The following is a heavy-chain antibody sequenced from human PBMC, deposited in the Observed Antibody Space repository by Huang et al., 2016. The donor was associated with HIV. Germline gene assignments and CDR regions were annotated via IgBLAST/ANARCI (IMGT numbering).Heavy chain of an antibody. CDR2: MAYDAKTK. Sequence: QVQLVESGGGVVQPGRSLRISCAASGFTFSLCGTPWVRQAQGKGLEGMALMAYDAKTKYYADSVKGRFTISRENSKTTLYLQMNRLRVEDTALYYCAKGGSAAAVLDFWGQGTLVTVSS. D-gene: IGHD6-13*01. J-gene: IGHJ4*02. V-gene: IGHV3-30*18. CDR1: GFTFSLCG. CDR3: AKGGSAAAVLDF.